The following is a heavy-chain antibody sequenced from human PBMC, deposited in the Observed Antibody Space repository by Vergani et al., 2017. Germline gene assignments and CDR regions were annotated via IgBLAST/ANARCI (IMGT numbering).Heavy chain of an antibody. Sequence: QVQLQESGPGLVKPSQTLSLTCTVSGGSISSGGYYWSWIRQHPGKGLEWIGYIYYSGSTYYNPSLKSRVTISVDTSKNQFSLKLSSVTGADTAVYYCARSELVPAAVRPFGFDPWGQGTLVTVSS. V-gene: IGHV4-31*03. CDR1: GGSISSGGYY. CDR3: ARSELVPAAVRPFGFDP. D-gene: IGHD2-2*01. J-gene: IGHJ5*02. CDR2: IYYSGST.